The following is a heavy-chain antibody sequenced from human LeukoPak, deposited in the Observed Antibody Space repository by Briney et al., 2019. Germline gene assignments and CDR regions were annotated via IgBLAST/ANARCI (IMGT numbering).Heavy chain of an antibody. J-gene: IGHJ6*02. D-gene: IGHD5-12*01. Sequence: SETLSLTCTVSGGSISSYYWSWIRQPPGKGLEWIGYIYYSGSTNYNPSLKSRVTISVDTSKNQFSLKLSSVTAADTAVYYCAGASRGYSGYDGPYYGMDVWGQGTTVTVSS. CDR1: GGSISSYY. CDR3: AGASRGYSGYDGPYYGMDV. CDR2: IYYSGST. V-gene: IGHV4-59*01.